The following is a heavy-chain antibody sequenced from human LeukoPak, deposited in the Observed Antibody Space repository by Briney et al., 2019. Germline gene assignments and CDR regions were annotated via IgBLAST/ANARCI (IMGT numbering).Heavy chain of an antibody. Sequence: PGGSLRLSCAASGFTFSIYSMNWVRQAPGKGLEWVSYISSSSTDIYYADSVKGRFTISRDNAKNSLYLQMNSLRAEDTAVCYCARAPITMVRGVIYYYYMDVWGKGTTVTVSS. CDR2: ISSSSTDI. CDR1: GFTFSIYS. CDR3: ARAPITMVRGVIYYYYMDV. J-gene: IGHJ6*03. V-gene: IGHV3-21*01. D-gene: IGHD3-10*01.